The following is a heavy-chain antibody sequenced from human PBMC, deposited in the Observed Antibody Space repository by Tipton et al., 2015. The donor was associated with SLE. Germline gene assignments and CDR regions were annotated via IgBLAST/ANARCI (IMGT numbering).Heavy chain of an antibody. D-gene: IGHD1-14*01. Sequence: TLSLTCTVSGGSISSGNYYWSWIRQPAGKGLEWIGYIYTSGSTNYNPSLKSRVSISVDTSRNQFSLKLSSVTAADTAVYYCARDRPDYYFDYWGQGILVTVSS. CDR3: ARDRPDYYFDY. CDR1: GGSISSGNYY. CDR2: IYTSGST. V-gene: IGHV4-61*09. J-gene: IGHJ4*02.